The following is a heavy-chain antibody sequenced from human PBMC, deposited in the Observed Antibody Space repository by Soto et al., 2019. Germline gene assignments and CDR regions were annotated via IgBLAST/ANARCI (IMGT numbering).Heavy chain of an antibody. D-gene: IGHD2-15*01. Sequence: EVQLVESGGALVQPGGSLRFSCAASGFTFSTYWMHWVRQAPGKGLLWVSRINSDGSSTDYADSVRGRFTISRDNAKSTLHLQMNSLRAEDTAVYYCVRYCTGGSCSHGFDYWGQGSLVTVSS. J-gene: IGHJ4*02. CDR1: GFTFSTYW. CDR2: INSDGSST. V-gene: IGHV3-74*01. CDR3: VRYCTGGSCSHGFDY.